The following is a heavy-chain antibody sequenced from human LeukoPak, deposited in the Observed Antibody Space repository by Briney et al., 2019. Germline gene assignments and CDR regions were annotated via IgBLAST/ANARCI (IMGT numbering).Heavy chain of an antibody. CDR2: ISSSSTI. V-gene: IGHV3-48*02. CDR3: ARAGLTTYPPNFDY. D-gene: IGHD1-1*01. Sequence: GGSLRLSCAASGFTFSSYSMNWVRQAPGKGLEWVSYISSSSTIYYADSVKGRFTISRDNAKNSLFLQMNSLRDEDTAVYYCARAGLTTYPPNFDYWGQGTLVTVSS. J-gene: IGHJ4*02. CDR1: GFTFSSYS.